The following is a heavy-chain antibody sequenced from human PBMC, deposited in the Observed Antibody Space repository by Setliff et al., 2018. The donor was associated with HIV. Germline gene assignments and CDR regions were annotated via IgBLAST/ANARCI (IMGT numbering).Heavy chain of an antibody. V-gene: IGHV1-3*01. CDR2: INAGNDNT. CDR3: ARGYIYYSEYYFDY. D-gene: IGHD5-18*01. CDR1: GYTFSNYA. Sequence: ASVKVSCKASGYTFSNYALHWVRQAPGQRLEWMGWINAGNDNTKYSQRLQGRVTITRDTSASTAYMELSSLGSEDTAVYYCARGYIYYSEYYFDYWGQGTLVTVSS. J-gene: IGHJ4*02.